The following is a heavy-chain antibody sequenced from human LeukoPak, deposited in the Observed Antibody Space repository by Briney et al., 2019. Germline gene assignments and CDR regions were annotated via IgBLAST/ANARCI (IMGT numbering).Heavy chain of an antibody. D-gene: IGHD5-12*01. V-gene: IGHV1-69*06. CDR1: GGTFSSYA. CDR2: IIPIFGTA. Sequence: GASVKVSCKASGGTFSSYAISWVRQAPGQGLEWMGGIIPIFGTANYAQKFQGRVTITADKSTSTAYMELSSLRSEDTAAYYCALQPGGYSGYDLNPAYFDYWGQGTLVTVSS. J-gene: IGHJ4*02. CDR3: ALQPGGYSGYDLNPAYFDY.